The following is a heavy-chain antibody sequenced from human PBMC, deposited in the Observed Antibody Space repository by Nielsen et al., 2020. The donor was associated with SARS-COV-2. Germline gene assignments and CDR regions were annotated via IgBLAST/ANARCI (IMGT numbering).Heavy chain of an antibody. CDR2: IYNSGST. Sequence: SETLSLTCTVSGGSITSGDYFWSWIRQPPGKGLEWIGYIYNSGSTSYNPSLKSRLTISVDTSKNQFSLKLSSVTAADTAVYYCVRVELLLEGFHWFDPLGQGTLVTVSS. J-gene: IGHJ5*02. CDR3: VRVELLLEGFHWFDP. D-gene: IGHD1-26*01. CDR1: GGSITSGDYF. V-gene: IGHV4-30-4*01.